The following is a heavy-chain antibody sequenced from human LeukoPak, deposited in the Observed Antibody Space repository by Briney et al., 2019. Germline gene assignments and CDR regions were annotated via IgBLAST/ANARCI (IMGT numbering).Heavy chain of an antibody. CDR1: GFTVSSNY. Sequence: GGSLRLSCAASGFTVSSNYMTWVRQAPGKGLEWVSVIYSDGSTFYADSVKGRFTISRDNSKNTLYLQMDSLRPEDTAVYYCTNLPPYWAQGPLVTVSS. V-gene: IGHV3-53*05. CDR2: IYSDGST. CDR3: TNLPPY. J-gene: IGHJ4*02.